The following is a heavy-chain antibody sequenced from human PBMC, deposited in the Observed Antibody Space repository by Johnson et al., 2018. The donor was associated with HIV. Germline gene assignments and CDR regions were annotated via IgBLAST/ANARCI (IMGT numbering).Heavy chain of an antibody. CDR1: GFTFSDHY. CDR3: VRGGMYRRDDAFDI. D-gene: IGHD1-14*01. Sequence: QVQLVESGVGLVKPGGSLRLSCAASGFTFSDHYMSWIRQAPGKGLEWVSYISSGGSTIYYADSVKGRFTISRDNAKNSLYLHMNSLRADDTGLYYCVRGGMYRRDDAFDIWGQGTMVTVSS. J-gene: IGHJ3*02. V-gene: IGHV3-11*01. CDR2: ISSGGSTI.